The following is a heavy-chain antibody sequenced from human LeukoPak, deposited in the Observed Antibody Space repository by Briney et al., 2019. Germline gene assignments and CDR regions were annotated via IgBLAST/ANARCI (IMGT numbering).Heavy chain of an antibody. Sequence: ASVKVSGKASGYTFTNYDINWVRQATGQGLEWMGWMNPNSGNTGYAQKFQGRVTMTRNTSISTAYMELSSLRSEDTAVYYCARGPTSRWLKNWFDPWGQGNLVTVSS. CDR2: MNPNSGNT. D-gene: IGHD5-24*01. CDR3: ARGPTSRWLKNWFDP. V-gene: IGHV1-8*02. J-gene: IGHJ5*02. CDR1: GYTFTNYD.